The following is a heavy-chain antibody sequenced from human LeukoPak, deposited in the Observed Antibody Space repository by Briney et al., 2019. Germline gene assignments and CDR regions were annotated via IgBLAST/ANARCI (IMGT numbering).Heavy chain of an antibody. D-gene: IGHD2/OR15-2a*01. J-gene: IGHJ6*02. CDR2: ISSSSSYI. CDR3: ARDGNINYYCVMDV. CDR1: GFTFITYS. Sequence: PGGSLRLSCAASGFTFITYSMKWVGQAPGKGREWASSISSSSSYIQYADSVKGRFTISRDNAKNSLYLQMNSLRADDTAVYYCARDGNINYYCVMDVWGQGTTVTVSS. V-gene: IGHV3-21*01.